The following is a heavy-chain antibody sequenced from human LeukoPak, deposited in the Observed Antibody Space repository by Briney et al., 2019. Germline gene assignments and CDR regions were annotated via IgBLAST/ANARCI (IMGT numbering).Heavy chain of an antibody. V-gene: IGHV4-39*07. CDR3: AREGFGESPYFDY. D-gene: IGHD3-10*01. J-gene: IGHJ4*02. CDR2: IYYTGST. CDR1: GDSISSNPYY. Sequence: SETLSLTCTVSGDSISSNPYYWGWIRQPPGKGLEWIGSIYYTGSTSYTPSLKSRVTMSVDTSKNQFSLKMSSVTAADTAVYYCAREGFGESPYFDYWGQGTLVTVPS.